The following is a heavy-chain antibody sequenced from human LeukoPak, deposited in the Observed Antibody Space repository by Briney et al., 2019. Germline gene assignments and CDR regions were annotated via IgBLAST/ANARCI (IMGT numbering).Heavy chain of an antibody. D-gene: IGHD3-10*01. V-gene: IGHV3-23*01. CDR2: FSGSGGTT. Sequence: PGGSLRLSCAASGFTFSSYSMGWVCQAPGKGLEWVSTFSGSGGTTYYADSVKGRFTVSRDNSKNTLYLQMNSLRTEDTAIYCCAKHRNFGELSPFDSRGQGTLVTVSS. J-gene: IGHJ4*02. CDR3: AKHRNFGELSPFDS. CDR1: GFTFSSYS.